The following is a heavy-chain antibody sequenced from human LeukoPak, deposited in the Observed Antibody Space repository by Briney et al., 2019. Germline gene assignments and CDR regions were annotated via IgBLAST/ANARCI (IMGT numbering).Heavy chain of an antibody. Sequence: GALRLSCAASGFTLSSYAMSWVRQGPGKGLEWVSAISVSGNTYHADSVKGRFTISRDNSKNTLYLQMNSLRAEDTAVYYCATGYCSGGSCPYYYYMDVWGKGTTVTISS. V-gene: IGHV3-23*01. CDR1: GFTLSSYA. CDR2: ISVSGNT. J-gene: IGHJ6*03. CDR3: ATGYCSGGSCPYYYYMDV. D-gene: IGHD2-15*01.